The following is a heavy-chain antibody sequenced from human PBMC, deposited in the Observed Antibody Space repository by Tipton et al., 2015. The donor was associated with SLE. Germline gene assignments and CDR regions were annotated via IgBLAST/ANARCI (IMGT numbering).Heavy chain of an antibody. J-gene: IGHJ6*02. CDR1: DGSITSSSYY. Sequence: TLSLTCTVSDGSITSSSYYWDWIRQPPGKGLEWIGEINHSGSTNYNPSLKSRVTISVDTSKNQFSLKLSSVTAADTAVYYCARGFYCSSTSCYWGGLYDGMDVWGQGTTVTVSS. V-gene: IGHV4-39*07. CDR3: ARGFYCSSTSCYWGGLYDGMDV. D-gene: IGHD2-2*01. CDR2: INHSGST.